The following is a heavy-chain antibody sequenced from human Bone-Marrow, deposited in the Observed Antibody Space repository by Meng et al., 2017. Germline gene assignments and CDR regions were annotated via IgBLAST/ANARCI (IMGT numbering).Heavy chain of an antibody. Sequence: GESLKISCAASGFTFSSYAMHWVRQAPGKGLEWVAVISYDGSNKYYADSVKGRFTISRDNSKNTLYLQMNSLRAEDTAVYYCAREGLKYYYDSSGYSHTKYYFDYWGQGTLVTVSS. CDR1: GFTFSSYA. D-gene: IGHD3-22*01. V-gene: IGHV3-30*04. J-gene: IGHJ4*02. CDR3: AREGLKYYYDSSGYSHTKYYFDY. CDR2: ISYDGSNK.